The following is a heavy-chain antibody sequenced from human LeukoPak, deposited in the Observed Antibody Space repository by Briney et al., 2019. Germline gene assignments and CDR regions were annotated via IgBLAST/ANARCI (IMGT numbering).Heavy chain of an antibody. CDR2: IYYCGST. D-gene: IGHD3-10*01. J-gene: IGHJ4*02. CDR1: GDSISSSNFY. V-gene: IGHV4-39*01. Sequence: SETLSLTCTVSGDSISSSNFYWGWIRQPPGKGLVWIGSIYYCGSTFYSPSLKSRVTISVDASTNQFSLNLSSVSAANTAVYFCARHPPYRSRSLGAYYFDHWGQGNLVTVSS. CDR3: ARHPPYRSRSLGAYYFDH.